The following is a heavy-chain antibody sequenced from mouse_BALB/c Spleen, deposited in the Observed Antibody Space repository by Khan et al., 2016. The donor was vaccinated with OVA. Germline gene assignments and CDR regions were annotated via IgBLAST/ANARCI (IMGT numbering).Heavy chain of an antibody. CDR3: ARGGGTAPFAY. CDR1: GFTFSDYG. J-gene: IGHJ3*01. V-gene: IGHV5-15*02. D-gene: IGHD1-2*01. CDR2: ISDLAYTF. Sequence: EVELVESGGGLVQPGGSRKLSCAASGFTFSDYGMAWVRQAPGEGPEWVAFISDLAYTFYYADTVTGRFPLSRENAKNTLYLDMSSLRSGDTAMYYCARGGGTAPFAYWGQGTLVTGSA.